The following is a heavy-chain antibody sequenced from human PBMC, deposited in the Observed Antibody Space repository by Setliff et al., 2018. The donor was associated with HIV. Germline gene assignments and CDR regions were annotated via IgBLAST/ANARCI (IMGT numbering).Heavy chain of an antibody. D-gene: IGHD3-3*01. CDR3: ARAGHYDFLGGFSAQPLDP. J-gene: IGHJ5*02. CDR2: IFYRGST. CDR1: NGSISSGNHY. V-gene: IGHV4-31*03. Sequence: TLSLTCTVSNGSISSGNHYWSWIRQHPGKGLEWIGYIFYRGSTYYNPSLKSRVSLSIDTSKNYLSLKLTSVTAADTAMYFCARAGHYDFLGGFSAQPLDPWGRGILVTVSS.